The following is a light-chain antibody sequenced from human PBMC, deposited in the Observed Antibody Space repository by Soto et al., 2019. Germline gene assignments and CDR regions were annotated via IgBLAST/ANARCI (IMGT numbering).Light chain of an antibody. Sequence: ETVMTQSPATLSVSPGGRVTLSCSASQIIRTNLAWYQQKPGQAPRLLIYGASARATGIPARFSGSGSGTEFTLTISSLESEDSAVYYCQQYSSWPPWTFGQGTKVDIK. V-gene: IGKV3-15*01. J-gene: IGKJ1*01. CDR2: GAS. CDR1: QIIRTN. CDR3: QQYSSWPPWT.